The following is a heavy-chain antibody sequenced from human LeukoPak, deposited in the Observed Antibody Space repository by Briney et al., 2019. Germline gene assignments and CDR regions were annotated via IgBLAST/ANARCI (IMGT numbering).Heavy chain of an antibody. CDR1: GYTFTASY. J-gene: IGHJ4*02. CDR3: ARAPFCGVDCPPTIDY. Sequence: ASVTVTCKASGYTFTASYMHWLRQAPAQGLEWMVWINPDSGGSDCAQKFRGRLTMTRDTSISTGYMDLSGLTSDDAAVYYCARAPFCGVDCPPTIDYWGQGTLVTVSS. V-gene: IGHV1-2*02. D-gene: IGHD2-21*02. CDR2: INPDSGGS.